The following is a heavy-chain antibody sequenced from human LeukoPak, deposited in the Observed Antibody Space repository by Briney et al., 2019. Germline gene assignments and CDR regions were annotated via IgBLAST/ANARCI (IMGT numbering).Heavy chain of an antibody. V-gene: IGHV1-3*01. CDR3: ARTWGSSSWYTLEYNWFDP. J-gene: IGHJ5*02. D-gene: IGHD6-13*01. Sequence: ASVKVSCKASGYTFTSYAMHWVRQAPGQRLEWMGWINAGNGNTKYSQKFQGRVTITRDTSASTAYMELSSLRSEDTAVYYCARTWGSSSWYTLEYNWFDPWGQGTLVTVSS. CDR1: GYTFTSYA. CDR2: INAGNGNT.